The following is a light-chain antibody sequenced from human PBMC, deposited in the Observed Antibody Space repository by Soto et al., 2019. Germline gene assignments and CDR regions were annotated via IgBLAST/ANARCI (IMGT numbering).Light chain of an antibody. V-gene: IGKV3-15*01. CDR3: QHYNYWPPKT. J-gene: IGKJ1*01. Sequence: IGMTQYPATLSVSPGERTTLSRPASQSVGNNLAWYQQQPGQAPRLLFYGAYTRATGIPARFSGSGSGTDFTPTISSLQSQDFAVYYCQHYNYWPPKTFCQGTKVDIK. CDR2: GAY. CDR1: QSVGNN.